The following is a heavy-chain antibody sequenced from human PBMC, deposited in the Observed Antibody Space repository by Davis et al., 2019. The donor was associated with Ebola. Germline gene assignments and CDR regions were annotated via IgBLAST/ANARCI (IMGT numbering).Heavy chain of an antibody. V-gene: IGHV3-30*18. CDR2: MSYDGSNE. J-gene: IGHJ4*02. CDR3: AKDEPQTYDFWSGYYDS. D-gene: IGHD3-3*01. Sequence: GESLKISCATSGFTFSSYAIHWVRQVPGKGLEWVAVMSYDGSNEYYADSVKGRFIISRDISKKTLYLQMNSLRAEDTAVYYCAKDEPQTYDFWSGYYDSWGPGTLVTVSS. CDR1: GFTFSSYA.